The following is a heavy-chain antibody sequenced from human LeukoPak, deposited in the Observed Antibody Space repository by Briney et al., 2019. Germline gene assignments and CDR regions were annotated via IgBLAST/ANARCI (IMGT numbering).Heavy chain of an antibody. CDR2: INPNSGGT. V-gene: IGHV1-2*02. CDR1: GYTFTGYY. Sequence: GASVKVSRNASGYTFTGYYMNWVRQATGQGLEWMGWINPNSGGTNYAQKFQGRVTMTRDTSISTAYMELSRLRSDDTAVYYCARGALRRIAAASWFDPWGQGTLVTASS. CDR3: ARGALRRIAAASWFDP. J-gene: IGHJ5*02. D-gene: IGHD6-13*01.